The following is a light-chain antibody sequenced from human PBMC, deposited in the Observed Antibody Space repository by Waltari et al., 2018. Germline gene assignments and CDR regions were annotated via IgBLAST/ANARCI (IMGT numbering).Light chain of an antibody. CDR1: QSISKW. V-gene: IGKV1-5*03. CDR3: QQYNSYSLLS. CDR2: KAS. Sequence: DIQMNQSPSTLSASVGDRVIFSCRASQSISKWLAWYQQKPGKAPNLLIYKASTLESGVPSKFSGSGSSTDFTLTICSLQPEYFSTYYCQQYNSYSLLSFGGGTKVEIK. J-gene: IGKJ4*01.